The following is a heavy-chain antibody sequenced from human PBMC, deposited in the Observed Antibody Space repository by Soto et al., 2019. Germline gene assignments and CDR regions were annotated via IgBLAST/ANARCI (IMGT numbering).Heavy chain of an antibody. CDR1: GGSMRSGGYS. CDR2: IYHSGST. D-gene: IGHD3-22*01. J-gene: IGHJ4*02. V-gene: IGHV4-30-2*01. CDR3: ARGAPVVNDY. Sequence: SETLSLTCAVSGGSMRSGGYSWSWIRQPPGKGLEWIGYIYHSGSTYYNPSLKSRVTISVDRSKNQFSLKLSSVTAADTAVYYCARGAPVVNDYWGQGTLVTVSS.